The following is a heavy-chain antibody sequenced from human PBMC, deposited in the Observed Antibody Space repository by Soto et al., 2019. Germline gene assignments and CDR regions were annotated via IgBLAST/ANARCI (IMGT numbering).Heavy chain of an antibody. CDR3: ARDSGWAYSLDY. CDR2: IHYSAST. CDR1: GGSISPYY. J-gene: IGHJ4*02. D-gene: IGHD6-19*01. Sequence: SETLSPTCTVSGGSISPYYWTWIRQAPGKGLECIGYIHYSASTTYNPSLKSRVTMSVDTSKNQFSLRLISVTRADTAVYYCARDSGWAYSLDYWGQGALVTVSS. V-gene: IGHV4-59*01.